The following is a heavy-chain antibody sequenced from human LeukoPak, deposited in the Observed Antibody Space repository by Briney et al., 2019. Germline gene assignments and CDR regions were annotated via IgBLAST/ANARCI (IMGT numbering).Heavy chain of an antibody. V-gene: IGHV3-53*01. CDR3: ARDPPGAYCGGDCYP. D-gene: IGHD2-21*02. CDR1: GFTVSSNY. CDR2: IYSGGST. J-gene: IGHJ5*02. Sequence: GGSLRLPCAASGFTVSSNYMSWVRQAPGKGLEWVSVIYSGGSTYYADSVKGRFTISRDNSKNTLYLQMNSLRAEDTAVYYCARDPPGAYCGGDCYPWGQGTLVTVSS.